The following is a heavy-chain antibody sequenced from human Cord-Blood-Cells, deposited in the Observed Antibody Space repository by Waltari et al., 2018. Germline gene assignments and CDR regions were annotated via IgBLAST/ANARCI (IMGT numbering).Heavy chain of an antibody. D-gene: IGHD5-12*01. CDR1: GGSFSGYY. CDR3: ARISVDIVATNDY. Sequence: QVQLQQWGAGLLKPSETLSLTCAVYGGSFSGYYWSWIRQPPGKGLEWFGEINHSGSTNYNPSLKSRVTISVDTSKNQFSRKLSSVTAAGTAVYYCARISVDIVATNDYWGQGTLVTVSS. J-gene: IGHJ4*02. CDR2: INHSGST. V-gene: IGHV4-34*01.